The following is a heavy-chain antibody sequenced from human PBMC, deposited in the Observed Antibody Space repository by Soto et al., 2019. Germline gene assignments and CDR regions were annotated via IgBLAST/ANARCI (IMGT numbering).Heavy chain of an antibody. V-gene: IGHV1-46*03. Sequence: GASVKVSCKASGYTFTSYAMHWVRQAPGQGLEWMGIINPSGGSTSYAQKFQGRVTMTRDTSTSTVYMELSSLRSEDTAVYYCARLPRYYYDSSGYHVPWGQGTLVTVSS. CDR2: INPSGGST. CDR1: GYTFTSYA. CDR3: ARLPRYYYDSSGYHVP. D-gene: IGHD3-22*01. J-gene: IGHJ5*02.